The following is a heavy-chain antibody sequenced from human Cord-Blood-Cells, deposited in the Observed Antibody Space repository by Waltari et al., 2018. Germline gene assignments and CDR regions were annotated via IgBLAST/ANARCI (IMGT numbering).Heavy chain of an antibody. V-gene: IGHV4-34*01. D-gene: IGHD3-10*01. CDR1: GGSFSGYY. Sequence: QVQLQQWGAGLLKPSETLSLTCAVYGGSFSGYYWSWIRQPPGKGLEWIGEINHSGSTNYHPSLKSRVTISVDTSKNQFSLKLSSVTAADTAVYYCARVIYGSGSYSDWFDPWGQGTLVTVSS. CDR3: ARVIYGSGSYSDWFDP. CDR2: INHSGST. J-gene: IGHJ5*02.